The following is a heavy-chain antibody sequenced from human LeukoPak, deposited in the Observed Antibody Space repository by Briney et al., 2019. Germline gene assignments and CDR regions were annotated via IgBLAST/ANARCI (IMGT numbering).Heavy chain of an antibody. V-gene: IGHV4-38-2*02. Sequence: SETLSLTCTVSTHSVSTDYYWGWIRQPPGKGLEWIGNIYHDGSTYYTPSLKSRVTISVDTSKNQFSLKLTSVTAADTAVYYCAREGLISIVRGLDFGYWGQGTLVSVSS. CDR1: THSVSTDYY. J-gene: IGHJ4*02. CDR3: AREGLISIVRGLDFGY. CDR2: IYHDGST. D-gene: IGHD3-10*01.